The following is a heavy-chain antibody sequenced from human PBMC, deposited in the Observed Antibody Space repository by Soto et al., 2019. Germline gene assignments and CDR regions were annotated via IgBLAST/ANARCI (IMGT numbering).Heavy chain of an antibody. CDR3: ARRDIVVVPAASARWAFDI. J-gene: IGHJ3*02. V-gene: IGHV3-30-3*01. CDR1: GFTFSSYA. CDR2: ISYDGSNK. Sequence: GGSLRLSCAASGFTFSSYAMHWVRQAPGKGLEWVAVISYDGSNKYYADSVKGRFTISRDNSKNTLYLQMNSLRAEDTAVYYCARRDIVVVPAASARWAFDIWGQGTMVTVSS. D-gene: IGHD2-2*01.